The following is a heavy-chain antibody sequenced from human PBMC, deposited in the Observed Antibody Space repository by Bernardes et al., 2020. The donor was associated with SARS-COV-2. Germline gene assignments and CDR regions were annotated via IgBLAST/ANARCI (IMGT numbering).Heavy chain of an antibody. CDR2: SSGGDGGT. D-gene: IGHD2-21*01. V-gene: IGHV3-23*01. CDR1: GFAFSSNG. Sequence: GRSLRLSCAASGFAFSSNGMSWVRQAPGKGLEWVSSSGGDGGTHYADSVRGRFTISRDTSRNTLFLQMNSLRGEDTAVYYCAKDLFWWSAADFWGQGTVVTVSS. CDR3: AKDLFWWSAADF. J-gene: IGHJ4*02.